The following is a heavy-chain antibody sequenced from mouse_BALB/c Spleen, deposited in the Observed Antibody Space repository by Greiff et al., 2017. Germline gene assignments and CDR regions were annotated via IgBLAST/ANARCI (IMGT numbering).Heavy chain of an antibody. J-gene: IGHJ4*01. CDR1: GFAFSSYD. D-gene: IGHD2-3*01. CDR3: ARRGWLLRDYAMDY. Sequence: EVQGVESGGGLVKPGGSLKLSCAASGFAFSSYDMSWVRQTPEKRLEWVAYISSGGGSTYYPDTVKGRFTISRDNAKNTLYLQMSSLKSEDTAMYYCARRGWLLRDYAMDYWGQGTSVTVSS. CDR2: ISSGGGST. V-gene: IGHV5-12-1*01.